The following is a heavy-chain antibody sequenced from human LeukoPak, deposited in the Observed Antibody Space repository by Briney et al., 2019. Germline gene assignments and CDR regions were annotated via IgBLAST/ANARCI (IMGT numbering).Heavy chain of an antibody. Sequence: PSETLSLTCTVSGGSISSGGYYWSWIRQPPGKGLEWIGYTYYSGSTYYNPSLKSRVTISVDTSKNQFSLSLSSVTAADTAVFYCVRWISGSSSDSWGQGTLVTVSS. CDR3: VRWISGSSSDS. D-gene: IGHD3-22*01. CDR2: TYYSGST. V-gene: IGHV4-39*01. J-gene: IGHJ4*02. CDR1: GGSISSGGYY.